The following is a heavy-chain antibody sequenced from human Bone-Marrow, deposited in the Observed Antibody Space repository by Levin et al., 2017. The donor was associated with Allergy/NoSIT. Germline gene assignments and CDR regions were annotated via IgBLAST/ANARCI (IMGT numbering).Heavy chain of an antibody. V-gene: IGHV4-31*02. CDR3: ARESVYYGSGSWIDC. D-gene: IGHD3-10*01. CDR1: GESVSSSGFY. Sequence: SQTLSLTCAVSGESVSSSGFYWTWIRQYPGTGLEWIGHIYYPGNTSYNPSLKSRVSISEDRSKNQFSLKLDSVTAADTAVYYCARESVYYGSGSWIDCWGQGTLVTVSS. J-gene: IGHJ4*02. CDR2: IYYPGNT.